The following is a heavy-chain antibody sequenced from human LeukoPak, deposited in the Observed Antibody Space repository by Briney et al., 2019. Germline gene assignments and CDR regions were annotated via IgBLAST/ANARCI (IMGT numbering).Heavy chain of an antibody. CDR1: GDSMNSSNW. Sequence: SETLSLTYAVSGDSMNSSNWWSWVRQSPGKGLEWIGEIYQGGRTNYKSSLKNRVSISVDKSRNQLSLKLTSVTAADTAVYYCARGDASGYPDYWGQGTLVTVSS. CDR3: ARGDASGYPDY. D-gene: IGHD3-22*01. CDR2: IYQGGRT. V-gene: IGHV4-4*02. J-gene: IGHJ4*02.